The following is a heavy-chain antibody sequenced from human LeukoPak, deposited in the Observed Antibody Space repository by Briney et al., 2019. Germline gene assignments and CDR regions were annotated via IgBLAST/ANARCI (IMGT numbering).Heavy chain of an antibody. CDR1: GFTFSDYW. CDR3: AKTSLGWFDP. J-gene: IGHJ5*02. Sequence: GGSLRLSCAASGFTFSDYWMSWVRQAPGKGLEWVATIDQDGRDKFSVDSVKGRFTISRDNARNSMYLQMKSLRVEDTAVYYCAKTSLGWFDPWGQGALVTVSS. V-gene: IGHV3-7*01. D-gene: IGHD7-27*01. CDR2: IDQDGRDK.